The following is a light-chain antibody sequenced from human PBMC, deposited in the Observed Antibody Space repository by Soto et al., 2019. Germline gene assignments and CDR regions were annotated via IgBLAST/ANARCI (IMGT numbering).Light chain of an antibody. CDR1: GSDVGGYNY. V-gene: IGLV2-11*01. CDR2: DVS. Sequence: QSALTQPRSVSGSPGQSVTISCTGTGSDVGGYNYVSWYQQYPDKAPKVMIYDVSKRPAGVPDRFYGSKSGNTASLTISGLQAEDEADYYCCSYAGSYPYVFGTGTKLTVL. CDR3: CSYAGSYPYV. J-gene: IGLJ1*01.